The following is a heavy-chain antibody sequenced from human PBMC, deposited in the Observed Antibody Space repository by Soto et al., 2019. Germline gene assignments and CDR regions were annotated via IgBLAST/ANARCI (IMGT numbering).Heavy chain of an antibody. V-gene: IGHV4-30-4*08. J-gene: IGHJ4*02. CDR3: ARESSITSLDY. D-gene: IGHD3-10*01. Sequence: TLSLTCTVSGGSVSSGDYYWSWIRQPPKKELEWIGYIHYSGSTYYNPSLKSRVTISVDTSKNQFSLKLSSVTAADTAVYYCARESSITSLDYWGQGTLVTVSS. CDR2: IHYSGST. CDR1: GGSVSSGDYY.